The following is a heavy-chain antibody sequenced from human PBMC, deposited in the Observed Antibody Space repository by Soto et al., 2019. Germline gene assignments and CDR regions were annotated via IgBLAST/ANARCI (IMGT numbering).Heavy chain of an antibody. V-gene: IGHV2-5*01. CDR2: IYWNDDK. D-gene: IGHD4-17*01. Sequence: SGPTLVNPTQTLTLTCTFSGFSLSTSGVGVGWIRQPPGKALEWLALIYWNDDKRYSPSLKSRLTITKDTSKNQVVLTMTNTDPVDTATYYCAHRRDYGDYEPFDYWGQGTLVTVSS. CDR1: GFSLSTSGVG. J-gene: IGHJ4*02. CDR3: AHRRDYGDYEPFDY.